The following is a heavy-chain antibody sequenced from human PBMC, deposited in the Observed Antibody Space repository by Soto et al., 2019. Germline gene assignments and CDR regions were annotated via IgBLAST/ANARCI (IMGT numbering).Heavy chain of an antibody. CDR3: VRRYCSSTSCTFDY. J-gene: IGHJ4*02. V-gene: IGHV3-48*03. D-gene: IGHD2-2*01. CDR2: ITGSGSTI. CDR1: GFTFTTYE. Sequence: PGGSLRLSCAASGFTFTTYEMNWVRQAPGKGLEWVSYITGSGSTIYYADSVKGRFTISRDNAKNSVFLQMNSLRAEDTAVYYCVRRYCSSTSCTFDYWGQGTLVTVSS.